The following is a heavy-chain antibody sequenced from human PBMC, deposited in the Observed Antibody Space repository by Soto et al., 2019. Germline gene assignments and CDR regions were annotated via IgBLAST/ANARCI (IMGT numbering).Heavy chain of an antibody. Sequence: TSETLSLTCTVSGGSISSYYLSWIRQPPGKGLEWIGYIYYSGSTNYNPSLKSRVTISVDTPKNQFSLKLSSVTAADTAVYYCARHYKLGTQTYYDFWSGDFDYWGQGTLVTVSS. CDR2: IYYSGST. D-gene: IGHD3-3*01. CDR3: ARHYKLGTQTYYDFWSGDFDY. V-gene: IGHV4-59*08. J-gene: IGHJ4*02. CDR1: GGSISSYY.